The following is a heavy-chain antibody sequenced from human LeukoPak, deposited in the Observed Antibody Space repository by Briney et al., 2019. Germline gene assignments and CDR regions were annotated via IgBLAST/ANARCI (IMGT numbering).Heavy chain of an antibody. CDR2: INHSGST. D-gene: IGHD2-15*01. CDR3: ARHPCSGGSCYPNWFDP. J-gene: IGHJ5*02. V-gene: IGHV4-34*01. Sequence: SETLSLTCAVYGESFSGYYWSWIRQPPGKGLGWIGEINHSGSTNYNPSRKSRVTISVDTSKNQFSLKLSSVTAADTAVYYCARHPCSGGSCYPNWFDPWGQGTLVTVSS. CDR1: GESFSGYY.